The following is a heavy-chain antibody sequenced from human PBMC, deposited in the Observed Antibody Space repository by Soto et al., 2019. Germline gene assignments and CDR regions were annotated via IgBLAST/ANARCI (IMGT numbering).Heavy chain of an antibody. CDR2: ISGSGGST. J-gene: IGHJ4*02. D-gene: IGHD6-13*01. Sequence: EVQLLESGGGLVQPGGSLRLSCAASGFTFSNHAMSWVRQAPGKGLEWVSAISGSGGSTYYADSVKGRFTISRDNAKTTLYLQMNSLRAEDTAVYYCGKAEGSTAAGLDYWGQGTLVTVSS. V-gene: IGHV3-23*01. CDR1: GFTFSNHA. CDR3: GKAEGSTAAGLDY.